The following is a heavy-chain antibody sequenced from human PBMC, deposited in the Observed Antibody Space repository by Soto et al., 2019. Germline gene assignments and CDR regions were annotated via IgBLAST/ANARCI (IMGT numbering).Heavy chain of an antibody. J-gene: IGHJ6*02. CDR1: GFTFGDYA. CDR2: FKWNSGDV. CDR3: AKDRSSGSPYYGMDF. Sequence: EMQLVESGGGLVQPGRSLRLSCAASGFTFGDYAMHWVRQVPEKGLEWVSGFKWNSGDVGYADSVKGRFTISRDNAKNSLYLQMNSLRPEDTAVYYCAKDRSSGSPYYGMDFWGQGTMVTVSS. D-gene: IGHD3-10*01. V-gene: IGHV3-9*01.